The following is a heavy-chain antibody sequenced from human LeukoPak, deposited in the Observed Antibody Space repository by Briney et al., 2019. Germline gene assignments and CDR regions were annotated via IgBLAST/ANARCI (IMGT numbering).Heavy chain of an antibody. CDR2: IYYSGST. V-gene: IGHV4-39*07. Sequence: SETLSLTCTVSGGSISSSSYYWGWIRQPPGKGLEWIGSIYYSGSTYYSPSLKSRVTMSVDTSKNQFSLKLSSVTAADTAVYYCARGPRHFGDYDYWGQGTLVTVSS. J-gene: IGHJ4*02. D-gene: IGHD4-17*01. CDR1: GGSISSSSYY. CDR3: ARGPRHFGDYDY.